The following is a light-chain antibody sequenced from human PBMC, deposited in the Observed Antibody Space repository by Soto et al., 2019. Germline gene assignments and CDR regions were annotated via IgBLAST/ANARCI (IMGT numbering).Light chain of an antibody. Sequence: QSALTQPASVSGSPGQSITISCTGTSSDVGGYNYVSWYQHHPGKAPTLMIYDVSDRPSGVSNRFSGSKSGNTASLTISGLRAEDEADYYCSSYTSSSTLVFGGGTKVTVL. J-gene: IGLJ2*01. CDR3: SSYTSSSTLV. V-gene: IGLV2-14*03. CDR1: SSDVGGYNY. CDR2: DVS.